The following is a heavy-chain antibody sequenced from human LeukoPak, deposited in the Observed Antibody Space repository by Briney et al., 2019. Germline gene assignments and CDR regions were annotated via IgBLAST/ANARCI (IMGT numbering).Heavy chain of an antibody. V-gene: IGHV3-53*01. CDR2: IYSGGST. CDR3: ARETGTKPNYYYYMDV. J-gene: IGHJ6*03. CDR1: GFTVSSNY. D-gene: IGHD1-1*01. Sequence: GGSLRLSCAASGFTVSSNYMSWVRQAPGKGLEWVSVIYSGGSTYYADSVKGRFTISRDNSKNTLYLQMNSLRAEDTAVYYCARETGTKPNYYYYMDVWGKGTTVTISS.